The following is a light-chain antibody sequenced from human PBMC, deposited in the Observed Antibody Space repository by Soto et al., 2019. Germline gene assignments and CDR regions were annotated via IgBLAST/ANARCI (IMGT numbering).Light chain of an antibody. Sequence: QPVLTQSPSASASLGASVKLTCTLSSGHSSYAIAWHQQQPEKGPRFLMKVNSDGSHSMGDGIPDRFSGSSSGAERYLTISSLQSEDEADYYCQTWGTGTLVFGGGTQLTVL. J-gene: IGLJ2*01. V-gene: IGLV4-69*01. CDR2: VNSDGSH. CDR1: SGHSSYA. CDR3: QTWGTGTLV.